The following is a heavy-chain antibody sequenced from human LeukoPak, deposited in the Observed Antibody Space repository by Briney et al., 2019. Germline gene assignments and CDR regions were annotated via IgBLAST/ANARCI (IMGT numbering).Heavy chain of an antibody. J-gene: IGHJ5*02. CDR3: ARATHSSSWWWDWFDP. CDR2: IYYSGST. CDR1: GVTISSYY. V-gene: IGHV4-59*01. D-gene: IGHD6-13*01. Sequence: PSESLSLTCTVSGVTISSYYWSWIRQPPGKGLEWIGYIYYSGSTTYNPSLKSRVTISVDTSKNQFSLKLSSVTAADTAVYYCARATHSSSWWWDWFDPWGQGTLVTVSS.